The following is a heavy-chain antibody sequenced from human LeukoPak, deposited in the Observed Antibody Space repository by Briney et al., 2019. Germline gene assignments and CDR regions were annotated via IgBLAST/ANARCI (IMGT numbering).Heavy chain of an antibody. CDR1: GVTLSNYA. Sequence: GGSLRLSCAVTGVTLSNYAMSWVRQAPGKGLEWVAGISDRGATTNYAQSVKGRFTISRDNPKNTLYLQMSSLRAEDTAVYFCAKRGVEIQVFLIGFHKEAYYFDSWGQGALVTVSS. CDR3: AKRGVEIQVFLIGFHKEAYYFDS. J-gene: IGHJ4*02. V-gene: IGHV3-23*01. D-gene: IGHD3-10*01. CDR2: ISDRGATT.